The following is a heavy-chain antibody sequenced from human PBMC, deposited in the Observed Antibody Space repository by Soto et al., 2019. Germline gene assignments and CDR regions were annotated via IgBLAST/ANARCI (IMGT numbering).Heavy chain of an antibody. J-gene: IGHJ4*02. V-gene: IGHV1-69*01. CDR2: IIPIFGTA. D-gene: IGHD5-18*01. CDR3: ARSHVSRYSYGRDY. CDR1: GGTFSSYA. Sequence: QVQLVQSGAEVKKPGSSVKVSCKASGGTFSSYAISWVRQAPGQGLEWMGGIIPIFGTANYAQKFQGRVTITADESTSTAYMELSSLRSDDTAVYYCARSHVSRYSYGRDYWGQGTLVTVSS.